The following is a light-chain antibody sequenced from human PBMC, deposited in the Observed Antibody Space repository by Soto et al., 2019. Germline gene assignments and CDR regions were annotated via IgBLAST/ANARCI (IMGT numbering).Light chain of an antibody. CDR1: QGISNY. CDR3: QKYNNAPRT. V-gene: IGKV1-27*01. J-gene: IGKJ1*01. Sequence: DIQMTQSPSSLYASVGDTVTITCRASQGISNYLAWYQQKPGQVPNLLIYAASTLQSGVPSRFSGSGSGTAFTLTISSLRPEDVATYYCQKYNNAPRTCGQGTKVDI. CDR2: AAS.